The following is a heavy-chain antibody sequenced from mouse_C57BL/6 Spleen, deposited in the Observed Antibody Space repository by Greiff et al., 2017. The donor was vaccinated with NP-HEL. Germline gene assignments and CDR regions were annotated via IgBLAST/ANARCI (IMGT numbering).Heavy chain of an antibody. CDR2: ISYDGSN. V-gene: IGHV3-6*01. CDR1: GYSITSGYY. CDR3: ARRGLTGWFAY. J-gene: IGHJ3*01. Sequence: EVKLMESGPGLVKPSQSLSLTCSVTGYSITSGYYWNWIRQFPGNKLEWMGYISYDGSNNYNPSLKNRISITRDTSKNQFFLKLNSVTTEDTATYYCARRGLTGWFAYWGQGTLVTVSA.